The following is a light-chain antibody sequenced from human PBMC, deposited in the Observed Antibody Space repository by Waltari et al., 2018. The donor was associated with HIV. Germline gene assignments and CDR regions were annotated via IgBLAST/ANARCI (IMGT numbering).Light chain of an antibody. V-gene: IGLV1-40*01. CDR3: QSYDSSLSGWV. CDR1: SSNVGAGYD. Sequence: QSVLTQPPSVSGAPGQRVTISCTGGSSNVGAGYDVHWYQQLPGTAPNLPIFVNINRPSGVSDRVSGCKSGTSASLAITGLQAEDEADYYCQSYDSSLSGWVFGGGTKLTVL. CDR2: VNI. J-gene: IGLJ3*02.